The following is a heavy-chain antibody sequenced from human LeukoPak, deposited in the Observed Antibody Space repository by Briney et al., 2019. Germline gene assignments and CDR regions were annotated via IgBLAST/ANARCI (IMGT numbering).Heavy chain of an antibody. J-gene: IGHJ4*02. CDR3: ARSYCSSTSCYTQVHFDY. D-gene: IGHD2-2*02. CDR1: GYTFTSYY. V-gene: IGHV1-46*01. Sequence: GASVTVSCKASGYTFTSYYMHWVRQAPGQGLEWMGIINPSGGSTSYAQKFQGRVTMTRDTSTSTVYMELSSLRSEDTAVYYCARSYCSSTSCYTQVHFDYWGQGTLVTVSS. CDR2: INPSGGST.